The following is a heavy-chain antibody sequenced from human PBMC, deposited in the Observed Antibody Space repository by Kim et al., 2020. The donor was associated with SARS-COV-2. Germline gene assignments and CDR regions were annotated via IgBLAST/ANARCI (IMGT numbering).Heavy chain of an antibody. Sequence: ASVKVSCKASGYTFTSSHIQWVRQAPGQGLEWMGIINPSGGSTTYAQKLQGRVTMTRDTSTGTVYMELSSLRSEDTALYYCARGTWGGGGWGYGSGQYNRCDPWGQGALVTVSS. CDR3: ARGTWGGGGWGYGSGQYNRCDP. CDR1: GYTFTSSH. CDR2: INPSGGST. V-gene: IGHV1-46*03. J-gene: IGHJ5*02. D-gene: IGHD3-10*01.